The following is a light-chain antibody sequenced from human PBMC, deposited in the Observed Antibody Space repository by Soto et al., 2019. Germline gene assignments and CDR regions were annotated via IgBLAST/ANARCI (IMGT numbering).Light chain of an antibody. CDR3: QQRNKWPPTFT. CDR1: QSVGHY. Sequence: EIVLTQSPATLSLSRGERATLSCRASQSVGHYLAWYQQKPGQAPRLLIYDTSNRATGIPARFSGSGSGTAFTLTISSLEPDDFAVYYCQQRNKWPPTFTFGPGTRVDIK. CDR2: DTS. V-gene: IGKV3-11*01. J-gene: IGKJ3*01.